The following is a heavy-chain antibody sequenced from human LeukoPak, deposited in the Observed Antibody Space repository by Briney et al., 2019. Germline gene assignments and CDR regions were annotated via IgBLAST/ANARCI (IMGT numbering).Heavy chain of an antibody. D-gene: IGHD7-27*01. CDR2: IRYDGSNK. CDR1: GFTFSSYG. J-gene: IGHJ4*02. CDR3: AKDRGLTGDLRGFDY. Sequence: GGSLRLSCAASGFTFSSYGMHWVSQAPGKWLEWVAFIRYDGSNKYYADSVKGRFTISRDNSKNTLYLQMNSLRAEDTAVYYCAKDRGLTGDLRGFDYWGQGTLLTVSS. V-gene: IGHV3-30*02.